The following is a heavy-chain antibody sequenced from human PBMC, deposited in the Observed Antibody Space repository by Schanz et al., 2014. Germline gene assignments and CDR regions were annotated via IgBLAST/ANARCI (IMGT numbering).Heavy chain of an antibody. CDR2: TRYDGNNK. D-gene: IGHD4-17*01. Sequence: QVQLVESGGGVVQPGRSLRLSCAASGFTFSRYGMHWVRQAPGKGLEWVAATRYDGNNKYYVDFVKGRFTISRDNSKNTLYLQVNSLRAEDTAVYYCVRDLGGDQTDYWGQGTLVTVSS. J-gene: IGHJ4*02. CDR1: GFTFSRYG. V-gene: IGHV3-33*01. CDR3: VRDLGGDQTDY.